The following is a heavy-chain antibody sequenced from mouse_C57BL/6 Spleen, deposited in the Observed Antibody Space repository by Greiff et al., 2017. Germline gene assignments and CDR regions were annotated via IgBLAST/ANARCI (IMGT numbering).Heavy chain of an antibody. CDR1: GYAFSSSW. Sequence: QVQLQQSGPELVKPGASVKISCKASGYAFSSSWMNWVKQRPGKGLEWIGRIYPGDGDTNYNGKLKGKATLTADKSSSTAYMHLSSLTSEDSAVYFCASSGSPYYFDYWGQGTTLTVSS. J-gene: IGHJ2*01. CDR2: IYPGDGDT. CDR3: ASSGSPYYFDY. V-gene: IGHV1-82*01.